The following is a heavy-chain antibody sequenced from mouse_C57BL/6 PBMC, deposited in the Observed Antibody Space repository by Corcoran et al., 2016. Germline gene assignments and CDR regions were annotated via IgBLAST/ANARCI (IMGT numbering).Heavy chain of an antibody. V-gene: IGHV1-26*01. D-gene: IGHD2-4*01. CDR2: INPNNGGT. J-gene: IGHJ4*01. Sequence: EVQLQQSGPELVKPGASVKISCKASGYTFTDYYMNWVKQSHGKSLEWIGDINPNNGGTSYNQKFKGKATLTVDKSSSTAYMELRSLTSEDSAVYYCARRYYDYDYAMDYWGQGTSVTFSS. CDR1: GYTFTDYY. CDR3: ARRYYDYDYAMDY.